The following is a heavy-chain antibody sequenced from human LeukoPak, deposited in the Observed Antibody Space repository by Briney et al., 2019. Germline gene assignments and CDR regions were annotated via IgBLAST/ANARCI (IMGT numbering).Heavy chain of an antibody. D-gene: IGHD3-16*01. CDR2: IYSGERT. V-gene: IGHV3-53*01. Sequence: GGSLRLSCAASGFSVRSNYMSWVRQAPGKGLEWVSVIYSGERTYYAESVEGRFTIYRDNAKNTVSLQMNSLRVDDTAMYYCTRLGAPYDKDEHRWGQGVLVTVSS. CDR3: TRLGAPYDKDEHR. CDR1: GFSVRSNY. J-gene: IGHJ5*02.